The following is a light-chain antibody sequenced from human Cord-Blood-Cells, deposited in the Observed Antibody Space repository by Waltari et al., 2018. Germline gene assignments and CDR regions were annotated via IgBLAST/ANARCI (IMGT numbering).Light chain of an antibody. CDR1: SSDVGGYNY. Sequence: QSALTQPASVPGSPGQSIPISCTGTSSDVGGYNYVSWYLQHPGNAPKPMIDDVSKRPSGVSNRFSGSKSGNTASLTISGLQAEDEADYYCSSYTSSSTWVFGGGTKLTVL. V-gene: IGLV2-14*01. CDR3: SSYTSSSTWV. J-gene: IGLJ3*02. CDR2: DVS.